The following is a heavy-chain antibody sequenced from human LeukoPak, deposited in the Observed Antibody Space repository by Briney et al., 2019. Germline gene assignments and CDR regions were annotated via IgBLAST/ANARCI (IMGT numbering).Heavy chain of an antibody. J-gene: IGHJ4*02. V-gene: IGHV1-2*02. CDR3: ARGDTAMVGTFDY. CDR2: INPNSGGT. CDR1: GYTFTRYG. D-gene: IGHD5-18*01. Sequence: ASVKVSCKASGYTFTRYGLSWLRQAPGQGLEWMGWINPNSGGTNYAQKFQGRVTMTRDTSISTAYMELSRLRSDDTAVYYCARGDTAMVGTFDYWGQGTLVTVSS.